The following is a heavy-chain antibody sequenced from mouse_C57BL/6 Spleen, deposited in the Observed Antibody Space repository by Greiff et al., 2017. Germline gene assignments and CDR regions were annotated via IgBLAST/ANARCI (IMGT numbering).Heavy chain of an antibody. J-gene: IGHJ3*01. CDR3: ARSGYDYDVSWFAY. Sequence: VQLQQPGAELVKPGASVKMSCKASGYTFTSYWITWVKQRPGQGLEWIGDLYPGSGSTNYNEKFKSKATLPVDTSSSTAYMQLSSLTSEDSAVYYCARSGYDYDVSWFAYWGQGTLVTVSA. V-gene: IGHV1-55*01. D-gene: IGHD2-4*01. CDR1: GYTFTSYW. CDR2: LYPGSGST.